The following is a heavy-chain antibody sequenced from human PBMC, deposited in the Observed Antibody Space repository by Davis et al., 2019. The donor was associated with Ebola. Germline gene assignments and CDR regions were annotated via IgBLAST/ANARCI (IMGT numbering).Heavy chain of an antibody. CDR1: GGSISSYY. D-gene: IGHD6-19*01. CDR2: IYYSGST. CDR3: ARVESSGLDY. J-gene: IGHJ4*02. Sequence: SETLSLTCTVSGGSISSYYWSWIRQPPGRGLEWIGYIYYSGSTNYNPSLKSRVTISVDTSKNQFSLKLSSVTAADTAVYYCARVESSGLDYWGQGTLVTVSS. V-gene: IGHV4-59*01.